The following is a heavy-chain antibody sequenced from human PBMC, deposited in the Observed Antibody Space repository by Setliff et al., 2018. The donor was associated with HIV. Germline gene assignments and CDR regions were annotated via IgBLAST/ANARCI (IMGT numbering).Heavy chain of an antibody. CDR3: ARGRTFDSSGYIGNWFDP. Sequence: ASVKVSCKASGGTFSRYAINWVRQATGQGLEWMGWMNPNSGNTGYAQKFQGRVTMTRDTSISTAYMELSSLRLDDTAVYFCARGRTFDSSGYIGNWFDPWGQGTLVTVSS. CDR1: GGTFSRYA. D-gene: IGHD3-22*01. CDR2: MNPNSGNT. V-gene: IGHV1-8*01. J-gene: IGHJ5*02.